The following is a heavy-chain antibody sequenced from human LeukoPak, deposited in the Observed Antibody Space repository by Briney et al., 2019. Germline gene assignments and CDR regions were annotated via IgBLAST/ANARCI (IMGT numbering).Heavy chain of an antibody. CDR3: SRTEYSSGWYDYYGMDV. J-gene: IGHJ6*02. CDR1: GGSISSYY. D-gene: IGHD6-19*01. Sequence: SETLSLTCTVSGGSISSYYWSWIRQPAGKGLEWIGRIYTSGSTNYNPSLKSRVTMSVDTSKNQFSLKLSSVTAADTAVYYCSRTEYSSGWYDYYGMDVWGQGTTVTVSS. CDR2: IYTSGST. V-gene: IGHV4-4*07.